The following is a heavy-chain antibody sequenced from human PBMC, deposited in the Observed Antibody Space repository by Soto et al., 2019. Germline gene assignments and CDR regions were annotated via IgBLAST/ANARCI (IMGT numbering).Heavy chain of an antibody. D-gene: IGHD2-21*01. J-gene: IGHJ4*02. V-gene: IGHV4-59*01. Sequence: LSLTCTVSGGSISSYYWSWIRQPPGKGLEWIGYIYYSGSTNYNPSLKSRVTISVDTSKNQFSLKLSSVTAADTAVYYCARCGGECYLGTSFDYWGQGTLVTVSS. CDR2: IYYSGST. CDR1: GGSISSYY. CDR3: ARCGGECYLGTSFDY.